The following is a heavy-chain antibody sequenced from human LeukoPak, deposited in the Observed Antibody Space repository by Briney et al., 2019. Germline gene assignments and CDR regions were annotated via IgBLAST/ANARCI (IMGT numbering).Heavy chain of an antibody. J-gene: IGHJ5*02. CDR3: ARGRARRRWKRIEVGFDP. CDR1: GFTFSSYA. Sequence: PGGSLRLSRAASGFTFSSYAMSWIRQPPGKGLEWIGEINHSGSTNYNPSLKSRVTISVDTSKNQFSLKLSSVTAADTAVYYCARGRARRRWKRIEVGFDPWGQGTLVTVSS. CDR2: INHSGST. D-gene: IGHD5-24*01. V-gene: IGHV4-34*01.